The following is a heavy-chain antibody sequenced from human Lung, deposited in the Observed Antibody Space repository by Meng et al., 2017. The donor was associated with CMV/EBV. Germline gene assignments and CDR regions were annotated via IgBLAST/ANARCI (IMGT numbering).Heavy chain of an antibody. D-gene: IGHD6-13*01. Sequence: GGSLRLSCAASGFTFSSYDMHWVRQATGKGLEWVSAIGTAGDTYYRGSVKGRFTISRENAKNSLYLQMNSLRAGDTAVYYCARARAGKGDYYYYYGMDVWGQGTTVTVSS. CDR2: IGTAGDT. V-gene: IGHV3-13*01. CDR3: ARARAGKGDYYYYYGMDV. J-gene: IGHJ6*02. CDR1: GFTFSSYD.